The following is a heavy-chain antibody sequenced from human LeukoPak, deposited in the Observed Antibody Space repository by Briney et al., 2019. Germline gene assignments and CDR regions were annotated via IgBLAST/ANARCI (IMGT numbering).Heavy chain of an antibody. CDR2: ISGSGGST. CDR1: GFTFSSYA. Sequence: PGGSLRLSCAASGFTFSSYAMSWVRQAPGKGLEWVSAISGSGGSTYYADSVKGRFTISRDNAKNSLYLQMNSLRAEDTAVYYCARVRTDSGSSNFDYWGQGTLVTVSS. D-gene: IGHD1-26*01. J-gene: IGHJ4*02. CDR3: ARVRTDSGSSNFDY. V-gene: IGHV3-23*01.